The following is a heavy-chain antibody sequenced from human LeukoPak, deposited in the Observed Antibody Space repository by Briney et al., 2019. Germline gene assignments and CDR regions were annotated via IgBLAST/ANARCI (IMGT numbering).Heavy chain of an antibody. D-gene: IGHD6-19*01. V-gene: IGHV3-23*01. J-gene: IGHJ4*02. Sequence: GGSLRLSCAASGFTFSNYVMSWVRQAPGKGLEWVSGISGSGDSTYYADSVKGRFTISRDNSKNTLYLQMNSLRVEDTAAYYCAKVKAPSGWFNSDYWGQGTLVTVSS. CDR2: ISGSGDST. CDR3: AKVKAPSGWFNSDY. CDR1: GFTFSNYV.